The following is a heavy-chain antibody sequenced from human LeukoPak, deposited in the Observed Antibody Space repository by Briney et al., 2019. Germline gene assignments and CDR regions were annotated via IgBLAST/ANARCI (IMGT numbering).Heavy chain of an antibody. CDR1: GYTFTGYY. CDR3: ARSVPIGGFDP. J-gene: IGHJ5*02. D-gene: IGHD2-2*01. Sequence: GASVKVSCKASGYTFTGYYMYWVRQAPGQGLEWMGRINPNSGGTNYAQKFQGRVTMTRDTSISTAYMELSRLRSDDTAVYYCARSVPIGGFDPWGQGTLVTVSS. CDR2: INPNSGGT. V-gene: IGHV1-2*06.